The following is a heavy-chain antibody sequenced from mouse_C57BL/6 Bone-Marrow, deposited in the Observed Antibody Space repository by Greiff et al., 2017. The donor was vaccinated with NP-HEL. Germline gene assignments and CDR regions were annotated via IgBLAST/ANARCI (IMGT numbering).Heavy chain of an antibody. Sequence: VHVKQSGTVLARPGASVKMSCKTSGYTFTSYWMHWVKQRPGPGLEWIGAIYPGNSDTSYNQKFKGKAKLTAVTSASTAYMELSSLTNEDSAVYYCTRSASNYGSTGGFAYWGQGTLVTVSA. CDR1: GYTFTSYW. CDR3: TRSASNYGSTGGFAY. J-gene: IGHJ3*01. V-gene: IGHV1-5*01. D-gene: IGHD1-1*01. CDR2: IYPGNSDT.